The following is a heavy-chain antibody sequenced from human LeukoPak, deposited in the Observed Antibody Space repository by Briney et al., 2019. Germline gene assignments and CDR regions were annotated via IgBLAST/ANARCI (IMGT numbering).Heavy chain of an antibody. Sequence: SENLSLTCTVSGGTISSYYWSWIRHPPGKGLEWIVYIYYSGSTNYNPSLKSRVTIAVDTSKNQFSLKLSSVTAADTGVYYCARAVLYWELLRGNYYYGMDVWGQGTTVTVSS. V-gene: IGHV4-59*01. CDR2: IYYSGST. J-gene: IGHJ6*02. CDR3: ARAVLYWELLRGNYYYGMDV. D-gene: IGHD1-26*01. CDR1: GGTISSYY.